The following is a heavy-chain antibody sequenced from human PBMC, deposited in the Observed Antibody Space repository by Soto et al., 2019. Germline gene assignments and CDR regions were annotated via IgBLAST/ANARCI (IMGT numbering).Heavy chain of an antibody. J-gene: IGHJ4*02. CDR3: ARNSYYFDN. D-gene: IGHD2-15*01. CDR2: INAGNDDT. CDR1: GYTFNTYA. Sequence: QVQLVQSGAEVKKPGASVKLSCKTSGYTFNTYAMHWVRQAPGQRLEWMGWINAGNDDTKYSEKFQGRVTITRDTSASTAYMELSSLRSEDTAVYYCARNSYYFDNWGQGTLVTVSS. V-gene: IGHV1-3*01.